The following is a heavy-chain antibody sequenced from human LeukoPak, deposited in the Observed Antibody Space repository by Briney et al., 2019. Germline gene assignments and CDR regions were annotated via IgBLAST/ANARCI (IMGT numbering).Heavy chain of an antibody. V-gene: IGHV1-69*13. CDR2: IIPSFGTA. CDR3: ARVRAYTRYTSSGWFPFDY. D-gene: IGHD6-19*01. Sequence: SVKVSCKASGGTFSSYAISWVRQAPGQGLEWMGGIIPSFGTANYAQKFQGRVTITADESTSTAYMELSILRSEDTAVYYCARVRAYTRYTSSGWFPFDYWGQGTLVTVSS. J-gene: IGHJ4*02. CDR1: GGTFSSYA.